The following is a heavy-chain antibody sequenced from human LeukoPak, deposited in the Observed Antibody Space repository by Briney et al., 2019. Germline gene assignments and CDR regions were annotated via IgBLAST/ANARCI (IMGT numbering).Heavy chain of an antibody. CDR1: GGSISSYY. J-gene: IGHJ4*02. CDR2: IYTSGST. V-gene: IGHV4-4*07. CDR3: ARVNWDSSGYYHPLLDY. D-gene: IGHD3-22*01. Sequence: SETLSLTCTVSGGSISSYYWSWFRQPAGKGLEWIGRIYTSGSTNYNPSLKSRVTISVDTSKNQFSLKLSSVTAADTAVYYCARVNWDSSGYYHPLLDYWGQGTLVTVSS.